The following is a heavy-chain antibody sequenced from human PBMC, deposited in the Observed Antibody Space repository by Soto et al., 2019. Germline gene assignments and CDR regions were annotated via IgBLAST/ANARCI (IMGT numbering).Heavy chain of an antibody. D-gene: IGHD3-10*01. V-gene: IGHV5-51*01. CDR1: GYRFINYF. CDR3: ARLGGASGIDYFAN. CDR2: IYLGDPDT. Sequence: PGVYQKIPSGGSGYRFINYFIVLMRQMPGKGLEWMGIIYLGDPDTRYSPSFQGHVTISADKSISTAYLQWTSLKASDTAMYYCARLGGASGIDYFANWGQGTLVTVFS. J-gene: IGHJ4*02.